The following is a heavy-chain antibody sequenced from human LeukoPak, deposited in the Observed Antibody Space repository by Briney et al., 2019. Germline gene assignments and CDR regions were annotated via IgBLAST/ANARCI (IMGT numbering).Heavy chain of an antibody. CDR2: ISYDGSNK. D-gene: IGHD2-2*01. Sequence: PGGSLRLSCAASGFTFSSYGMHWVRQAPGKGLEWVAVISYDGSNKYYADSVKGRFTISRDNSKNTLYLQMNSLRAEDTAVYYCARESSWLASDYWGQGTLVTVSS. CDR1: GFTFSSYG. V-gene: IGHV3-30*03. CDR3: ARESSWLASDY. J-gene: IGHJ4*02.